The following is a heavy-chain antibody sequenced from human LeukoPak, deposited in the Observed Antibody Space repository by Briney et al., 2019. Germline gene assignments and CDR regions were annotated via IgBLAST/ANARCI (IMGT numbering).Heavy chain of an antibody. CDR1: GFSFGDYA. CDR2: INSDGITT. CDR3: ARIGASVGAIDY. V-gene: IGHV3-74*01. Sequence: GGSLRLSCTTSGFSFGDYAMSWVRQAPGKGLVWVSRINSDGITTSYADSVKGRFTISRDNTKNTLYLQMNSLRAEDTAVYYCARIGASVGAIDYWGQGTLVTVSS. J-gene: IGHJ4*02. D-gene: IGHD1-26*01.